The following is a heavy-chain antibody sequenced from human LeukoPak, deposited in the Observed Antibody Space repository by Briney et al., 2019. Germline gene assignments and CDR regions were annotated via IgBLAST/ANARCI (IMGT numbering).Heavy chain of an antibody. CDR2: ISYDGSNK. CDR1: GFTFSSYA. D-gene: IGHD2-2*01. V-gene: IGHV3-30-3*01. Sequence: GRSLRLSCAASGFTFSSYAMHWVRQAPGKGLEWVAVISYDGSNKYYADSVKGRFTVSRDNSKNTLYLQMNSLRAEDTAVYYCARAVSSSRFDPWGQGTLVNVSS. J-gene: IGHJ5*02. CDR3: ARAVSSSRFDP.